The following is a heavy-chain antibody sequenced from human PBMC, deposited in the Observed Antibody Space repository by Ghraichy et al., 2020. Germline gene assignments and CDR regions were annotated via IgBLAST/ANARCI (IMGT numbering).Heavy chain of an antibody. CDR1: GFTFGDYA. Sequence: GGYLRLSCTASGFTFGDYAMSWFRQAPGKGLEWVGVIRSKAYGGTTEYAASVKGRFTISRDDSKSIAYLQMNSLITEDTAVYYCSSNSRGYLSLGAFDIWGQGTMVTVSS. V-gene: IGHV3-49*03. D-gene: IGHD5-12*01. CDR3: SSNSRGYLSLGAFDI. J-gene: IGHJ3*02. CDR2: IRSKAYGGTT.